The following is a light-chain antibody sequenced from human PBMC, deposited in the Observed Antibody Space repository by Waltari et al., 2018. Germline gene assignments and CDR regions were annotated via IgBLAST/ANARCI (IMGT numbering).Light chain of an antibody. CDR3: TSYRSSSTPVV. V-gene: IGLV2-14*01. CDR1: RHSFGAYHS. Sequence: SALSQPAPVPGSCGQSVTISCTCTRHSFGAYHSAHWYQQHPGLAPKLIIYAVNNRPFGISSRFSGSKSGNTASLTISGLQADDESHYYCTSYRSSSTPVVFGGGTKLTVL. J-gene: IGLJ2*01. CDR2: AVN.